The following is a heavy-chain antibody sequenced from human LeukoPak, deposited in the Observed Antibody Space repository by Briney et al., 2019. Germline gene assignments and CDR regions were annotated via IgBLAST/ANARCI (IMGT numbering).Heavy chain of an antibody. CDR2: ITSAGAP. CDR1: GFTFSNYA. CDR3: ARDPNGDYIGAFEF. V-gene: IGHV3-23*01. J-gene: IGHJ3*01. Sequence: GGSLRLSCAASGFTFSNYAVMWVRQAPGQGLEWVSAITSAGAPRYAGSVKGRFTISRDNSKNTLYLQMNSLRAEDTAQYFCARDPNGDYIGAFEFWGQGTGVTVSS. D-gene: IGHD4-17*01.